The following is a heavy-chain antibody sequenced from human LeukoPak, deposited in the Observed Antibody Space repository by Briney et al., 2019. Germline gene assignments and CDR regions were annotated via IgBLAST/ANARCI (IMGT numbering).Heavy chain of an antibody. CDR2: IYSGGST. CDR1: GFTVSSNY. CDR3: AREAGARRAVAVPYYFDY. Sequence: PGGSLRLSCAASGFTVSSNYMSWVRQAPGKGLEWVSVIYSGGSTYYADSVKGRFTISRDNAKNSLYLQMNSLRAEDTAVYYCAREAGARRAVAVPYYFDYWAQGTLVTVSS. V-gene: IGHV3-53*01. J-gene: IGHJ4*02. D-gene: IGHD6-19*01.